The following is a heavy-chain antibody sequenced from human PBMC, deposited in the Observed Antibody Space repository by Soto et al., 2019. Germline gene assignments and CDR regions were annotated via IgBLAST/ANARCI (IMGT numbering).Heavy chain of an antibody. V-gene: IGHV3-13*01. CDR1: GFTFSSYD. J-gene: IGHJ6*02. CDR3: AREAIYSYDLWGRSYYYYGMDV. Sequence: GGSLRLSCAASGFTFSSYDMHWVRPATGKGLEWVSAIGTAGDTYYPGSVKGRFTISRENAKNSLYLQMNSLRAGDTAVYYCAREAIYSYDLWGRSYYYYGMDVWGQGTTVTVSS. D-gene: IGHD5-18*01. CDR2: IGTAGDT.